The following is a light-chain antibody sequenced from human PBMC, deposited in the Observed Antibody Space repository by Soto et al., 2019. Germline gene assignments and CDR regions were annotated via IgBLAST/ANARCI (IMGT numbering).Light chain of an antibody. CDR2: AAS. V-gene: IGKV1-9*01. CDR1: QGIXXY. CDR3: QPLNSYLFT. Sequence: VGDXXTIXXRASQGIXXYLAWYQQKPWKAPKLLIYAASTLQSGVPSRFSGXXXXXXXXLTVSVLQPEDFATCYCQPLNSYLFTFGSGTKVDXK. J-gene: IGKJ3*01.